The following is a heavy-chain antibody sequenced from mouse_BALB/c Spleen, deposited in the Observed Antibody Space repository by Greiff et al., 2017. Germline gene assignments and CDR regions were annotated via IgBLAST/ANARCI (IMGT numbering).Heavy chain of an antibody. Sequence: QVQLKQSGAELVKPGASVKLSCKASGYTFTSYYMYWVKQRPGQGLEWIGEINPSNGGTNFNEKFKSKATLTVDKSSSTAYMQLSSLTSEDSAVYYCTRVAIYYDYDVGWFAYWGQGTLVTVSA. J-gene: IGHJ3*01. V-gene: IGHV1S81*02. CDR2: INPSNGGT. D-gene: IGHD2-4*01. CDR3: TRVAIYYDYDVGWFAY. CDR1: GYTFTSYY.